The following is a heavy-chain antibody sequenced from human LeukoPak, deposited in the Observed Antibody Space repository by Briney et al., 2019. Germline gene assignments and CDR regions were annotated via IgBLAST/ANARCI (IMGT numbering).Heavy chain of an antibody. J-gene: IGHJ3*02. CDR2: ISYDGSKK. CDR1: GFTFSS. V-gene: IGHV3-30*18. CDR3: AKEYDRVHDAFDI. D-gene: IGHD3-9*01. Sequence: PGGSLRLSCAASGFTFSSMHWVRQAPGKGLEWVGVISYDGSKKYYADSVKGRFTISRDNSKNTVYLQMNSLRAEDTAVYYCAKEYDRVHDAFDIWGQGTMVAVSS.